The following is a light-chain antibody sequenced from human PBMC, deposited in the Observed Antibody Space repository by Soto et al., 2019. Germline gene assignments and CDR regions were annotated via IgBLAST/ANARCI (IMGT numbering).Light chain of an antibody. CDR2: ADS. J-gene: IGLJ1*01. Sequence: PPSVSVAPGQTTRVTCGGGKMGSKRVHWYQQKPGQAPVLVVFADSDRPSGVPGRFSGSNSGKAAALTISRVEAGDEADYYCQVWDKSSDSGYVFGIGPNVTVL. CDR3: QVWDKSSDSGYV. V-gene: IGLV3-21*02. CDR1: KMGSKR.